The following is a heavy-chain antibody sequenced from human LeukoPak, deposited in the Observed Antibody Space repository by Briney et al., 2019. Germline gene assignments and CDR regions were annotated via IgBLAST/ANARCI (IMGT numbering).Heavy chain of an antibody. Sequence: ASVKVSCKASGYTFTSYGISWVRQAPGQGLEWMGWISAYNGNTNYAQKLQGRVTMTTDTSTSTAYMELRSLRSDDTAVYYCARGREDSGSLVYYYYYMDVWGKGTTVTVSS. CDR1: GYTFTSYG. CDR3: ARGREDSGSLVYYYYYMDV. CDR2: ISAYNGNT. D-gene: IGHD1-26*01. V-gene: IGHV1-18*01. J-gene: IGHJ6*03.